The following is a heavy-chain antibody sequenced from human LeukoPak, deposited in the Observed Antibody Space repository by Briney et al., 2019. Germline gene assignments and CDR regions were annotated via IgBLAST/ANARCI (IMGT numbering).Heavy chain of an antibody. Sequence: TSETLSLTCTVSGGSISSYYWSWIRQPPGKGLEWIGYIYYSGSTNYNPSLKSRVTISVDTSKNQFSLKLSSVTAADTAVYYCARDNGNYGDYGGPDYYYYGMDVWGQGTTVTVSS. D-gene: IGHD4-17*01. V-gene: IGHV4-59*01. CDR3: ARDNGNYGDYGGPDYYYYGMDV. CDR2: IYYSGST. J-gene: IGHJ6*02. CDR1: GGSISSYY.